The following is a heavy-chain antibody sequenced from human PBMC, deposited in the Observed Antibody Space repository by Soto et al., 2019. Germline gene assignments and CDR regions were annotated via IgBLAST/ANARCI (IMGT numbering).Heavy chain of an antibody. CDR2: ISGSGGEI. Sequence: GGSLRLSCAATGFTFSSDAMNWVRQTPGKGLEWVSAISGSGGEIYYADSVKGRFIISRDNSKNTLYLQMNSLRADDTAVYYCVKSPRSGYEAPWDYWGQGTQVTVSS. CDR1: GFTFSSDA. CDR3: VKSPRSGYEAPWDY. V-gene: IGHV3-23*01. J-gene: IGHJ4*02. D-gene: IGHD5-12*01.